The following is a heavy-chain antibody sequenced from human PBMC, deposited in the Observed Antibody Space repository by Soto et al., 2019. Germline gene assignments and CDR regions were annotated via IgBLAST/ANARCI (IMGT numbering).Heavy chain of an antibody. J-gene: IGHJ6*02. CDR3: ARLGEVAALYYYGMDV. V-gene: IGHV5-51*01. CDR1: GYSFTSYW. D-gene: IGHD6-6*01. CDR2: IYPGDSDT. Sequence: GESLKISCNGSGYSFTSYWIGWVRQMPGKGLEWMGIIYPGDSDTRYSPSFQGQVTISADKSISTAYLQWSSLKASDTAMYYCARLGEVAALYYYGMDVWGQGTTVTVSS.